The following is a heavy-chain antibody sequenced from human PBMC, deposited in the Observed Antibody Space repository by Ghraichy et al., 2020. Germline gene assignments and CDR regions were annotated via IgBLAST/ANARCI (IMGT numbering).Heavy chain of an antibody. J-gene: IGHJ4*02. D-gene: IGHD3-3*01. CDR2: INHSGST. CDR1: GGSFSGYY. Sequence: SETLSLTCAVYGGSFSGYYWSWIRQPPGKGLEWIGEINHSGSTNYNPSLKSRVTISVDTSKNQFSLKLSSVTAADTAVYYCAVEPVGVVDFWSGYWGHWGQGTLVTVSS. V-gene: IGHV4-34*01. CDR3: AVEPVGVVDFWSGYWGH.